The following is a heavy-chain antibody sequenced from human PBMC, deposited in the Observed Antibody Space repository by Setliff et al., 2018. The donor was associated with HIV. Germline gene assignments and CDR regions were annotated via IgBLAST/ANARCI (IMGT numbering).Heavy chain of an antibody. CDR3: ARLDCSSSSGFVDY. CDR1: GGSVSDTSYY. CDR2: VYYSGGT. D-gene: IGHD2-2*01. J-gene: IGHJ4*02. Sequence: PSETLSLTCTVSGGSVSDTSYYWGWIRQPPGKGLEWLANVYYSGGTYYNPSLNSRVTISVDTSRNQFALKLTSVTAADTAVYYCARLDCSSSSGFVDYWGQGTLVTVSS. V-gene: IGHV4-39*06.